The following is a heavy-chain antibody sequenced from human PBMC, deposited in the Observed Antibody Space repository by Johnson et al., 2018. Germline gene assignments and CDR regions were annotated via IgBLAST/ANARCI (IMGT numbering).Heavy chain of an antibody. CDR2: IYSGGST. CDR3: ARAPGWLQLSAFDI. CDR1: GFTVSSNY. D-gene: IGHD5-24*01. Sequence: VQMVESGGGLVQPGGSLRLSCAASGFTVSSNYMSWVRQAPGKGLEWVSVIYSGGSTYYADFVKGRFTISRDNSKNTLYLQMNSLRAEDTAVYYCARAPGWLQLSAFDIWGQGTMVTVSS. V-gene: IGHV3-66*01. J-gene: IGHJ3*02.